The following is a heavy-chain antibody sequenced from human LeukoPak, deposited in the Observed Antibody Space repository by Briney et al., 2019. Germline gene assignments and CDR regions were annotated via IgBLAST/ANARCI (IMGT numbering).Heavy chain of an antibody. D-gene: IGHD2-15*01. CDR1: GGSISSSNW. Sequence: SGTLSLTCAVSGGSISSSNWWSWVRQPPGKGLEWIGEIYHSGSTNYNPSLKSRVTISVDKSKNQFSLKLGSVTAADTAVYYCARSDTYCSGGSCPPNTFDALDIWGQGTMVTVSS. V-gene: IGHV4-4*02. CDR3: ARSDTYCSGGSCPPNTFDALDI. J-gene: IGHJ3*02. CDR2: IYHSGST.